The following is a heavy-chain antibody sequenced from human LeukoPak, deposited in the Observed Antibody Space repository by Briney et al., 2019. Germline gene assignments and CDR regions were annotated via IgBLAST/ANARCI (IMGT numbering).Heavy chain of an antibody. CDR2: INQGGSAT. J-gene: IGHJ4*02. CDR1: GFTFSTYW. CDR3: ARTTWSEGVLQQWYFDY. V-gene: IGHV3-7*01. D-gene: IGHD6-13*01. Sequence: GGSLRLPCAASGFTFSTYWMSWVRQAPGKGLEWVANINQGGSATYYMNSVKGRFTIARDNAKNSLYLQMNSLEAEDTAVYHCARTTWSEGVLQQWYFDYWGQGTLVTVSS.